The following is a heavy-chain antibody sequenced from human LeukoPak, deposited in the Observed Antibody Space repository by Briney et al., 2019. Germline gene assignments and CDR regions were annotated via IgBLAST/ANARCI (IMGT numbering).Heavy chain of an antibody. Sequence: GGTLRLSCAASGFTFSSYGMSWVRQAPGKGLEWVSAISGSGGSTYYADSVKGRFTISRDNSKNTLYLQMNSLRAEDTAVYYCAKDFYDSSGNHNYWGQGTLVTVSS. J-gene: IGHJ4*02. CDR2: ISGSGGST. D-gene: IGHD3-22*01. V-gene: IGHV3-23*01. CDR1: GFTFSSYG. CDR3: AKDFYDSSGNHNY.